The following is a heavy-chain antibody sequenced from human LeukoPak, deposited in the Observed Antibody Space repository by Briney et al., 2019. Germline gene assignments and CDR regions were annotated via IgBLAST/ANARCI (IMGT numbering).Heavy chain of an antibody. CDR2: ISWNSGSI. CDR3: ARSSYSSSSSV. J-gene: IGHJ3*01. CDR1: GFTFDDYA. V-gene: IGHV3-9*01. D-gene: IGHD6-6*01. Sequence: GRSQRLSCAASGFTFDDYAMHWVRQAPGKGLEWVSGISWNSGSIGYADSVKGRFTISRDNAKNSLYLQINSLRAEDTAVYYCARSSYSSSSSVWGQGTMVTVSS.